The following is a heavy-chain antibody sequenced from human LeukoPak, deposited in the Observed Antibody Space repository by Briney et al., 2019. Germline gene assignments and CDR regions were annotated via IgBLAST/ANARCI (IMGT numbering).Heavy chain of an antibody. CDR2: INHSGST. D-gene: IGHD4-17*01. CDR3: ARRADFTTVVTPPSALNWFDP. Sequence: PSETLSLTCAVYGGSFSGYYWSWIRQPPGKGLEWIGEINHSGSTNYNPSLKSRVTISVDTSKNQFSLKLSSVTAADTAVYYCARRADFTTVVTPPSALNWFDPWGQGTLVTVSS. CDR1: GGSFSGYY. V-gene: IGHV4-34*01. J-gene: IGHJ5*02.